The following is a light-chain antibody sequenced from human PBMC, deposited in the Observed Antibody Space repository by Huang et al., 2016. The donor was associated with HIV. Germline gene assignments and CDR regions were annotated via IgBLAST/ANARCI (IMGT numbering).Light chain of an antibody. J-gene: IGKJ5*01. V-gene: IGKV1-39*01. CDR3: QQSYSTLIT. CDR1: QSIYGY. CDR2: SAS. Sequence: IQMTQSPSSLSAYVGDRVTITCRASQSIYGYLNWYQQKPGKAPKLLISSASTLHTGVPPRFSGSGSGTDYTLIIDNLQPDDFATYFCQQSYSTLITFGQGSRLDTK.